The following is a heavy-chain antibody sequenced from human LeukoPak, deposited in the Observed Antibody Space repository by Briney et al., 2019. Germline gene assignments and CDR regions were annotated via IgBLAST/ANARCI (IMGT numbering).Heavy chain of an antibody. V-gene: IGHV3-9*01. J-gene: IGHJ2*01. Sequence: PGGSLRLSCAASGFTFSSYAMSWVRQAPGKCLEWVSGITWDSRNILYADSVSGRFTVSRDNARNSLYLEMNPLRPEDTAFYCAKASAATRPRYFDFWGRGTMVTVSS. CDR3: AKASAATRPRYFDF. CDR2: ITWDSRNI. CDR1: GFTFSSYA. D-gene: IGHD2-15*01.